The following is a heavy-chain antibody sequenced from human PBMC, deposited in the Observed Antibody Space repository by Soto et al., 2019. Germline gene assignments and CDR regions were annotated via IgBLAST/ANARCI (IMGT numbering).Heavy chain of an antibody. CDR3: AKDTYYYDSSGYYVFDY. D-gene: IGHD3-22*01. Sequence: GGSLRLSCADSGFTFSNYGMHWVRQAPGKGLEWVAAIAYDGSNKYYADSVEGRFTISRDNSKSTVYLQMNSLRAEDTAIYYCAKDTYYYDSSGYYVFDYWGQGALVTVSS. CDR2: IAYDGSNK. CDR1: GFTFSNYG. J-gene: IGHJ4*02. V-gene: IGHV3-30*18.